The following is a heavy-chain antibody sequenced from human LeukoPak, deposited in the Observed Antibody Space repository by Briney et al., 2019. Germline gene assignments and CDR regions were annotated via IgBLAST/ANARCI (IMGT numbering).Heavy chain of an antibody. CDR1: GGSISSSSYY. Sequence: PSETLSLTCTVPGGSISSSSYYWGWIRQPPGKGLEWIGSIYYSGSTYYNPSLKSRVTISVDTSKNQFSLKLSSVTAADTAVYYCARIHIVVVPAASYAFDPWGQGTLVTVSS. D-gene: IGHD2-2*01. CDR2: IYYSGST. CDR3: ARIHIVVVPAASYAFDP. J-gene: IGHJ5*02. V-gene: IGHV4-39*01.